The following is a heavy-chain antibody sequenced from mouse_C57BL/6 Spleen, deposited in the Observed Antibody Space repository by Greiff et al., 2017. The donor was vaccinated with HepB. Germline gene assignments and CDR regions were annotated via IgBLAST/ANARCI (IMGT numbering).Heavy chain of an antibody. D-gene: IGHD1-1*01. V-gene: IGHV5-17*01. Sequence: EVHLVESGGGLVKPGGSLKLSCAASGFTFSDYGMHWVRQAPEKGLEWVAYISSGSSTIYYADTVKGRFTISRDNAKNTLFLQMTSLRSEDTAMYYCACPGSSPAWFDYWGQGTLLTVSA. CDR3: ACPGSSPAWFDY. J-gene: IGHJ3*01. CDR2: ISSGSSTI. CDR1: GFTFSDYG.